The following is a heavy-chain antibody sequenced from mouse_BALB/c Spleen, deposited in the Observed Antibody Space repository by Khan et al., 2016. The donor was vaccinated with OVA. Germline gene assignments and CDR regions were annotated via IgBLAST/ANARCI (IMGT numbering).Heavy chain of an antibody. CDR3: ARGNYYGYNMDY. CDR2: ISYSGGT. CDR1: GYSITSGYA. D-gene: IGHD1-2*01. J-gene: IGHJ4*01. Sequence: EVKLEESGPGLVKPSQSLSLTCTVTGYSITSGYAWNWIRQFPGNKLEWMGYISYSGGTSYNPSLKSRISITRDTSKNQFFLQLNSVTTEDTATYYCARGNYYGYNMDYWGQGTPLTVSS. V-gene: IGHV3-2*02.